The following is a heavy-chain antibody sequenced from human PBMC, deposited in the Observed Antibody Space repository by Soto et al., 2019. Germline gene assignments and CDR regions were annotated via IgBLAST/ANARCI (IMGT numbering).Heavy chain of an antibody. CDR3: ARGTTVIPLLPVAWFHYGMDV. CDR2: ISYDGSNK. V-gene: IGHV3-30-3*01. D-gene: IGHD4-17*01. J-gene: IGHJ6*02. CDR1: GFTFSSYA. Sequence: PGGSLRLSCAASGFTFSSYAMHWVRQAPGKGLEWVAVISYDGSNKYYADSVKGRFTISRDNSKNTLYLQMNSLRAEDTAVYYCARGTTVIPLLPVAWFHYGMDVWGQGTTVTVSS.